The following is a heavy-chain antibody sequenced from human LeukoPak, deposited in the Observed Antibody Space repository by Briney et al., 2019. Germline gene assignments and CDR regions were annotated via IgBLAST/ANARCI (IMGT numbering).Heavy chain of an antibody. CDR3: AKDQWQQLVGKIDY. CDR2: ISGSGGST. CDR1: GFTFSNYA. D-gene: IGHD6-13*01. V-gene: IGHV3-23*01. J-gene: IGHJ4*02. Sequence: PGGSLRLSCAASGFTFSNYAMSWVRQAPGKGLEWVSGISGSGGSTDYADSVKGRFTISRDNSKNTLYLQMNSLRAEDTAVYYCAKDQWQQLVGKIDYWGQGTLVTVSS.